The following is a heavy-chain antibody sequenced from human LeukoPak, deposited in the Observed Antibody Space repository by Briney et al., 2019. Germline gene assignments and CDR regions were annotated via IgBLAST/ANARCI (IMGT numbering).Heavy chain of an antibody. CDR2: ISGSGGRT. V-gene: IGHV3-23*01. CDR1: GFTFSRYA. J-gene: IGHJ4*02. D-gene: IGHD4-17*01. Sequence: GGSLRLSCAASGFTFSRYAMSWVRQAPGKGLEWVSAISGSGGRTYYADSVKGRFTNSRDNSKNTLYLQMNSLRAEDTAVYYCARIIFYGDFERMLDYWGQGTLVTVSS. CDR3: ARIIFYGDFERMLDY.